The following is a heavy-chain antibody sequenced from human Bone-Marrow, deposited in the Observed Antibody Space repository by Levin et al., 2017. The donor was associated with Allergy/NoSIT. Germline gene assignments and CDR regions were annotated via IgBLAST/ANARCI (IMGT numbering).Heavy chain of an antibody. CDR3: ARGRREAVWTKSILNYFYYGMDV. D-gene: IGHD1/OR15-1a*01. J-gene: IGHJ6*02. V-gene: IGHV4-34*01. CDR2: INHSGFT. Sequence: TSQTLSLTCAVSGGSFSDSVWIWIRQSPGKGPEWIGQINHSGFTDYNPSLKSRVTISLDTPKSQFSLRLRSVTAADAAKYYCARGRREAVWTKSILNYFYYGMDVWGQGTTVAVSS. CDR1: GGSFSDSV.